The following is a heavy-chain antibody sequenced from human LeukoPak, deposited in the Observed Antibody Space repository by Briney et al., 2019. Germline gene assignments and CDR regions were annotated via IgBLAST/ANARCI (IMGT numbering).Heavy chain of an antibody. D-gene: IGHD4-17*01. CDR3: ARGSTTTVTTFGY. CDR2: INHSGST. J-gene: IGHJ4*02. CDR1: GGSVSGYY. V-gene: IGHV4-34*01. Sequence: SETLSLTCAVYGGSVSGYYWSWIRQPPGKGLEWIGEINHSGSTNYNPSLKSRVTISVDTSKNQFSLKLSSVTAADTAVYYCARGSTTTVTTFGYWGQGTLVTVSS.